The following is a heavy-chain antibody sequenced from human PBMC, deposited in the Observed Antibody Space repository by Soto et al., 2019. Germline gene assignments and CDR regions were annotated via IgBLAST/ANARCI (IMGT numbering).Heavy chain of an antibody. Sequence: QVQLVQSGAEVKKPVASVKVSCKASGYTFTGYYMHWVRQAPGQGLEWMGWINPNSGGTNYAQKFQGWVTMTRDTSISTDYIELSRLRSDDSAVYYWARYVWGSGRSRYFDYWGQGTLVTVSS. CDR2: INPNSGGT. D-gene: IGHD6-19*01. J-gene: IGHJ4*02. V-gene: IGHV1-2*04. CDR1: GYTFTGYY. CDR3: ARYVWGSGRSRYFDY.